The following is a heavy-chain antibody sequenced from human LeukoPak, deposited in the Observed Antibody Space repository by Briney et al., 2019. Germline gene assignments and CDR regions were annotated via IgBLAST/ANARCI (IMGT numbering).Heavy chain of an antibody. Sequence: ASVTVSFKASGYTFTSYGISWVRQAPGQGLEGMGWISAYNGNTNYAQKLQGRVTMTTDTSTSTAYMELRSLRSDDTAVYYCAREIDYWYFDLWGRGTLVTVSS. J-gene: IGHJ2*01. CDR2: ISAYNGNT. CDR3: AREIDYWYFDL. CDR1: GYTFTSYG. V-gene: IGHV1-18*01.